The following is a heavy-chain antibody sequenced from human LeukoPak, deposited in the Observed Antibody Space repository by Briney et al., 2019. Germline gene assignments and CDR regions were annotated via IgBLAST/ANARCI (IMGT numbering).Heavy chain of an antibody. V-gene: IGHV4-31*03. D-gene: IGHD2-21*01. CDR2: IYYSGST. CDR1: GGSISSGGYY. Sequence: SETLSLTCTVSGGSISSGGYYWSWIRQHPGKGLEWIGYIYYSGSTYYNPSLKSRLTISVDTSKNRFSLKLSSVIAADTAVYYCARDRRGVDYYYGMDVWGIGTTVSVSS. CDR3: ARDRRGVDYYYGMDV. J-gene: IGHJ6*04.